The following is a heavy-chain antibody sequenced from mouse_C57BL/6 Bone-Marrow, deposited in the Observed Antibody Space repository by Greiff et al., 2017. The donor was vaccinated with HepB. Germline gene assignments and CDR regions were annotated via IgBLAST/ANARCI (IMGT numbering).Heavy chain of an antibody. CDR3: ARGRWGLGRFAY. CDR1: GYTFTDYN. D-gene: IGHD4-1*01. V-gene: IGHV1-22*01. Sequence: VHVKQSGPELVKPGASVKMSCKASGYTFTDYNMHWVKQSHGKSLEWIGYINPNNGGTSYNQKFKGKATLTVNKSSSTAYMELRSLTSEDSAVYYCARGRWGLGRFAYWGQGTLVTVSA. J-gene: IGHJ3*01. CDR2: INPNNGGT.